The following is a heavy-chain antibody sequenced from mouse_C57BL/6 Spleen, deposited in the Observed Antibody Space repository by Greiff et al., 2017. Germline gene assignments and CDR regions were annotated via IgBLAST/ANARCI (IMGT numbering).Heavy chain of an antibody. CDR2: IYPGDGDT. Sequence: QVQLQQSGAELVKPGASVKISCKASGYAFSSYWMNWVKQRPGKGLEWIGQIYPGDGDTNYNGKFKGKATLTADKSSSTAYMQLSSLTSEDSAVYFGARCGLRRYFDYWGQGTTLTVSS. CDR1: GYAFSSYW. V-gene: IGHV1-80*01. J-gene: IGHJ2*01. CDR3: ARCGLRRYFDY. D-gene: IGHD2-2*01.